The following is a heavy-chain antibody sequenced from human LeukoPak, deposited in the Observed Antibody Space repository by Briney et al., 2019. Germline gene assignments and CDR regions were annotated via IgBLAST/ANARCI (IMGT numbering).Heavy chain of an antibody. V-gene: IGHV3-74*01. Sequence: GRSLRPSCAAAGFTIATSAMNWARQAPGEGLEWVSRITHTGDTSGYADPVRGRFTISRDNTKNTLYLDMNSLRADDTAVYYCARDRDGLEDFWGQGTLVTVSS. CDR1: GFTIATSA. J-gene: IGHJ4*02. CDR3: ARDRDGLEDF. D-gene: IGHD3/OR15-3a*01. CDR2: ITHTGDTS.